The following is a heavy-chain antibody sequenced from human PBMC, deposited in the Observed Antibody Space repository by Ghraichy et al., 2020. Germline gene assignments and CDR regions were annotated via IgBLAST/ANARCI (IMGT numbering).Heavy chain of an antibody. V-gene: IGHV7-4-1*02. CDR3: TRDQGS. J-gene: IGHJ4*02. D-gene: IGHD2-15*01. CDR2: INTNTGNP. Sequence: GESLNISCKASGFPFTNSAINWVRQAPGQGLEWMGWINTNTGNPAYAQGFTGRFVFSLDTSASTTYLQISSLKFEDTAIYYCTRDQGSWGQGTLVTVSS. CDR1: GFPFTNSA.